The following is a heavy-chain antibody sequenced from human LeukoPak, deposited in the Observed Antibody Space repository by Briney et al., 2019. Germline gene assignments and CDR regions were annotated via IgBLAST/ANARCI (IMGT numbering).Heavy chain of an antibody. J-gene: IGHJ4*02. D-gene: IGHD1-26*01. CDR3: AAGRRGMDFDY. CDR2: IGTAGDT. Sequence: GGSLRLSCAASGFTFSSYDMHWVRQATGKGLEWVSAIGTAGDTYYPGSVKGRFTISRENAKNSLYLQMNSLRAGDTAVYYCAAGRRGMDFDYWGQGTLVTVSS. CDR1: GFTFSSYD. V-gene: IGHV3-13*01.